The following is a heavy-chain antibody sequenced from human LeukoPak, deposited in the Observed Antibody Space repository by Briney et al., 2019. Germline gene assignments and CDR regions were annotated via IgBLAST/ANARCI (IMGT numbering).Heavy chain of an antibody. Sequence: SETLSHPCTLSRGSISSYYWSWIRQPAGTGLTSIGRIYTSGSTNYNPSLKSRVTMSVDTSKNQFSLKLSSVTAADTAVYYCARDREDYGGNSCLAYWGQGTLVTVSS. CDR2: IYTSGST. V-gene: IGHV4-4*07. D-gene: IGHD4-23*01. CDR3: ARDREDYGGNSCLAY. CDR1: RGSISSYY. J-gene: IGHJ4*02.